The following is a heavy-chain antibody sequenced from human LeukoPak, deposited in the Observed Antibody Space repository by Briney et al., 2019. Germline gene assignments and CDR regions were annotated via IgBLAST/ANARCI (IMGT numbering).Heavy chain of an antibody. D-gene: IGHD6-13*01. J-gene: IGHJ4*02. CDR3: AKDHSSSWTGWGHDY. CDR1: GFTFSSYA. V-gene: IGHV3-30-3*01. Sequence: GRSLRLSCAASGFTFSSYAMHWVRQAPGKGLEWVAVISYDGSNKYYADSVKGRFTISRDNSKNTLYLQMNSLRAEDTAVYFCAKDHSSSWTGWGHDYWGQGTLVTVSS. CDR2: ISYDGSNK.